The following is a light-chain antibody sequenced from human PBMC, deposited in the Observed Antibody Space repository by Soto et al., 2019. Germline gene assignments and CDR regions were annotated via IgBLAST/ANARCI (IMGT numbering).Light chain of an antibody. CDR1: ASNIGSSYG. CDR2: ADD. J-gene: IGLJ3*02. Sequence: QSVLTQPPSVSGAPGQTVTISCSGTASNIGSSYGVHWYRQYPGTVPKLLIYADDLRPAGISDRFPGSTSGTTAFLAITRLQADDDAEYFCQSFDIRRSGGVFGGGTKVTV. V-gene: IGLV1-40*01. CDR3: QSFDIRRSGGV.